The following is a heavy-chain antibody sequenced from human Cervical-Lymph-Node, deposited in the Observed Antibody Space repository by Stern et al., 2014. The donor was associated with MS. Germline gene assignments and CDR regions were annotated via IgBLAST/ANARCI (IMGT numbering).Heavy chain of an antibody. D-gene: IGHD1-26*01. CDR3: VRPPLRSGSYFDR. V-gene: IGHV4-4*02. J-gene: IGHJ4*02. CDR1: GDSISDRNW. Sequence: VQLQESGPGLVKPSGTLSLTCTVSGDSISDRNWWSWVRQPPGKGLEWIGKIYHMGPTNSHPSLKSRVTISVDKSKNQFSLKLRSVTAADTAVYYCVRPPLRSGSYFDRWGQGILVTVSS. CDR2: IYHMGPT.